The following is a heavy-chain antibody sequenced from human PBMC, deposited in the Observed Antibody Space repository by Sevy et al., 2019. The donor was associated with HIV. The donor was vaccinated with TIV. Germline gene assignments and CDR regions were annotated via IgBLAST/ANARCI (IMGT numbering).Heavy chain of an antibody. CDR1: GFTFSSYR. Sequence: GGSLRLSCAASGFTFSSYRMTWVRQAPGKGLEWVSCISSTSAYINYADSVKGRFTISRDNAKNLLYLQMDSLRAEDRAVYYGAMAFLEISTWRSDYWGQGTLVTVSS. J-gene: IGHJ4*02. CDR3: AMAFLEISTWRSDY. V-gene: IGHV3-21*01. D-gene: IGHD1-1*01. CDR2: ISSTSAYI.